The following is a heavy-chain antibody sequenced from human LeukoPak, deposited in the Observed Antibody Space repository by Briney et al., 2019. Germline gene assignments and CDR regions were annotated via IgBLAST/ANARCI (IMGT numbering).Heavy chain of an antibody. CDR1: GGSVSSSTYY. CDR2: TIYYSGRT. Sequence: SETLSLTCTVSGGSVSSSTYYWGWIRQPPGKGLEWIGSTIYYSGRTYYDRSPESRVTISIDTSKNQFSLKLSSVTAADTAVYYCARDPARYSSSGRNYYYSYYMDVWGKGTTVTVSS. CDR3: ARDPARYSSSGRNYYYSYYMDV. V-gene: IGHV4-39*07. J-gene: IGHJ6*03. D-gene: IGHD6-13*01.